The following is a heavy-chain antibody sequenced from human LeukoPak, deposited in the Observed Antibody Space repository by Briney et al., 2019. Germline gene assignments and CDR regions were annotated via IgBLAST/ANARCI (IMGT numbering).Heavy chain of an antibody. CDR2: INPSGGST. J-gene: IGHJ2*01. V-gene: IGHV1-46*01. CDR1: GYTFTSYY. CDR3: ARDRKPWYWYFDL. Sequence: ASVKVSCKASGYTFTSYYMHWVRQAPGQGLEWMGIINPSGGSTSYAQKFQGRVTMTTDTSTSTAYMELRSLRSDDTAVYYCARDRKPWYWYFDLWGRGTLVTVSS.